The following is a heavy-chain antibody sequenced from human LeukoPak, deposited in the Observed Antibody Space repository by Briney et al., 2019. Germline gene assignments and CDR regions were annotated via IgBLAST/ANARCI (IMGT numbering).Heavy chain of an antibody. D-gene: IGHD3-10*01. CDR1: GFTFSNYW. Sequence: PGGSLRLSCAASGFTFSNYWVHWVRQAPGKGLVWVSRINRDGSTTNYADSVKGRFTVSRDNAKNTLNLQMNSLRSEYTAVYYRARDKKSGESSEIDYWGQGTLVTVSS. V-gene: IGHV3-74*01. CDR2: INRDGSTT. CDR3: ARDKKSGESSEIDY. J-gene: IGHJ4*02.